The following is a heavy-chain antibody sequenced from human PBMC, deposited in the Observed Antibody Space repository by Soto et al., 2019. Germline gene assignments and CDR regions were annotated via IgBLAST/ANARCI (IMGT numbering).Heavy chain of an antibody. D-gene: IGHD2-21*01. J-gene: IGHJ4*02. CDR3: ATLRIVYLGFVDFNY. Sequence: GGSLRRSCAASGFTCSSYWMHWVRQAPGKWLLWVSAISGSGGSTYYAYSVKGRFTISRDNSKNTLYLQMKSLRAEHTAIYYCATLRIVYLGFVDFNYWGQATLVTVSS. CDR1: GFTCSSYW. V-gene: IGHV3-23*01. CDR2: ISGSGGST.